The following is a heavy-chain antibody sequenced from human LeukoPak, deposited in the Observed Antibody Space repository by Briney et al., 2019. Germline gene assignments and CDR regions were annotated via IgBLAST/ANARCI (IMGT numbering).Heavy chain of an antibody. CDR2: IYSGGST. D-gene: IGHD3-10*01. J-gene: IGHJ6*02. CDR1: GFTVSSNY. V-gene: IGHV3-66*01. Sequence: GGSLRLSCAASGFTVSSNYMSWVRQAPGKGLEWVSVIYSGGSTYYADSVKGRFTISRDNSKNTLYLQMNSLRAEDTAVYYCARDVGPNYYGSGTSPSGMDVWGQGTTVTVSS. CDR3: ARDVGPNYYGSGTSPSGMDV.